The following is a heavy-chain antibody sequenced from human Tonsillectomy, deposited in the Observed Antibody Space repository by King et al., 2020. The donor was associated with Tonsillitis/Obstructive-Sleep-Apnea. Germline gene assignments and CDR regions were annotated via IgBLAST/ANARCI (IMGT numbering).Heavy chain of an antibody. Sequence: VQLQQWGAGRLKPSETLSLTCAVYGGSFSGYYWSWIRQPPGKGLEWIGEINHSGSTNYNPSLKSRVTISVDMSKNQFSLKLTSVTAADTAVYFCARAEPLDIWGRGTMVTVSS. V-gene: IGHV4-34*01. CDR1: GGSFSGYY. CDR2: INHSGST. CDR3: ARAEPLDI. J-gene: IGHJ3*02. D-gene: IGHD1-14*01.